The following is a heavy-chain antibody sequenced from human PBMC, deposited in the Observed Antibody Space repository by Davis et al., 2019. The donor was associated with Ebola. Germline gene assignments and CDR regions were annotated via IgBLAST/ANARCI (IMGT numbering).Heavy chain of an antibody. CDR3: ASGITIFGVVIRSWFDP. J-gene: IGHJ5*02. Sequence: SETLSLTCTVSGSSISSSSYYWGWIRQPPGKGLEWIGSIYYSGSTYYNPSLKSRVTISVDTSKNQFSLKLSSVTAADTAVYYCASGITIFGVVIRSWFDPWGQGTLVTVSS. CDR1: GSSISSSSYY. D-gene: IGHD3-3*01. V-gene: IGHV4-39*01. CDR2: IYYSGST.